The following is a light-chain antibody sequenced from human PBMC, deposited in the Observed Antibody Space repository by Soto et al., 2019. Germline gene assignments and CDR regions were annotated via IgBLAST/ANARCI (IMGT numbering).Light chain of an antibody. V-gene: IGLV1-47*01. Sequence: QAVLTEPPSASGTTVQRVIISCSRSSSNVGSNYVYWYQHLPGTAPKLLIYRINQRPSGVPDRISGSKSGTSASLAISGLRSEDEADYYCAAWDDSLSGVVFGGGTKLTVL. CDR3: AAWDDSLSGVV. CDR2: RIN. J-gene: IGLJ2*01. CDR1: SSNVGSNY.